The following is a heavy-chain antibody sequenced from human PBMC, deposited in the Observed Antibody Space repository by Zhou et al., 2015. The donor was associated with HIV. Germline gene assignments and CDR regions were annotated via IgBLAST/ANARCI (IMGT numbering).Heavy chain of an antibody. CDR1: GGTFSSYA. CDR2: IIPIFGTA. J-gene: IGHJ5*02. D-gene: IGHD2-2*01. Sequence: QVQLVQSGAEVKKPGSSVKVSCKASGGTFSSYAISWVRQAPGQGLEWMGGIIPIFGTANYAQKFQGRVTITADESTSTAYMELSSLRSEDTAVYYCARGRRIHDCSSTSCYRWFDPWGPGNPGSPVSS. V-gene: IGHV1-69*12. CDR3: ARGRRIHDCSSTSCYRWFDP.